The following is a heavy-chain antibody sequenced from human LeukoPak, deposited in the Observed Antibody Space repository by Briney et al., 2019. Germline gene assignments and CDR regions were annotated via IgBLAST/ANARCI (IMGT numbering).Heavy chain of an antibody. Sequence: GGSLRLSCAASGFTFSSYSMSWVRQAPGKGLEWVSVIYSGGSTYYSDSVQGRFTISRDTSKNTLYLQMNSLRAEDTAVYYCARSYSSSSGGLYHFDYWGQGTLVTVSS. V-gene: IGHV3-53*01. D-gene: IGHD6-6*01. CDR1: GFTFSSYS. CDR3: ARSYSSSSGGLYHFDY. CDR2: IYSGGST. J-gene: IGHJ4*02.